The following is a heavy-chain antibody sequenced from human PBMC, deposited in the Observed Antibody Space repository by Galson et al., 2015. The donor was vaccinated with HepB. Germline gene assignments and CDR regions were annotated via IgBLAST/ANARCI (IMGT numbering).Heavy chain of an antibody. D-gene: IGHD6-13*01. Sequence: SLRLSCAASGFTFSSYGMHWVRQAPGKGLEWVAVIWYDGSNKYYADSVKGRFTISRDNSKNTLYLQMNSLRAEDTAVYYCAREEQQLAYFDYWGQGTLVTVSS. CDR2: IWYDGSNK. J-gene: IGHJ4*02. V-gene: IGHV3-33*01. CDR3: AREEQQLAYFDY. CDR1: GFTFSSYG.